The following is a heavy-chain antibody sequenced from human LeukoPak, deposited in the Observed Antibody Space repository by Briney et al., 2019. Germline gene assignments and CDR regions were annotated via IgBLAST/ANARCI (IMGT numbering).Heavy chain of an antibody. CDR1: GFTFNKYW. D-gene: IGHD3-3*01. J-gene: IGHJ6*04. V-gene: IGHV3-74*01. CDR2: INTDGSST. CDR3: ARGNYDFWSGYCGV. Sequence: GGSLRLSCAASGFTFNKYWMHWVRQAPGKGLVWVSRINTDGSSTSYADSVKGRFTISRDNAKNTLHLQMKSLRAEDTAVYYCARGNYDFWSGYCGVWGKGTTVTVSS.